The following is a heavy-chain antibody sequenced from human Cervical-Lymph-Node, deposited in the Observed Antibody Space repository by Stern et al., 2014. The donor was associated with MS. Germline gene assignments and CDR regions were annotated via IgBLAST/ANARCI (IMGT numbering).Heavy chain of an antibody. CDR3: ATPSSDYSYYYAMDV. Sequence: VHLVESGGGVVRPGRSLRLSCATSGFTFSSYAMHWVRQAPGKGLEWVALISYDGNKKYYADPVKGRLTVTRDNSKNTLYVQLNSLRAEDTAVYYCATPSSDYSYYYAMDVWGQGTTVTVSS. J-gene: IGHJ6*02. D-gene: IGHD2-21*02. CDR2: ISYDGNKK. CDR1: GFTFSSYA. V-gene: IGHV3-30*03.